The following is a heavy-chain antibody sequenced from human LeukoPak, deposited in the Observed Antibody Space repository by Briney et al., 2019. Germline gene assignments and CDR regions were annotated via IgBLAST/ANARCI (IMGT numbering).Heavy chain of an antibody. V-gene: IGHV3-43D*03. D-gene: IGHD2-15*01. CDR3: ALWGAKRWFGELQDSRYCSGGSCYSAFDI. J-gene: IGHJ3*02. CDR2: ISWDGGST. Sequence: PGGSLRLSCAASGFTFDDDAIDWVRLAPGWGLGWDSLISWDGGSTYYAASVKGRFTISRDNSKNSLYLQMNSLRAEDTALYYCALWGAKRWFGELQDSRYCSGGSCYSAFDIWGQGTMVTVSS. CDR1: GFTFDDDA.